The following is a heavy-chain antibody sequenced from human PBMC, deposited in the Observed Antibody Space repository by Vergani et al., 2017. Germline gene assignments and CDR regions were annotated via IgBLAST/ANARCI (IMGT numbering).Heavy chain of an antibody. V-gene: IGHV3-30*02. CDR1: GFTLSNYD. CDR3: AKHFRGWGIDY. CDR2: IQFDGSKQ. D-gene: IGHD3-16*01. Sequence: QVQLVESGGGVVQRGGSLRLSCATSGFTLSNYDMQWIRQGPGKGLEFVAFIQFDGSKQYYADSVMGRFTLSRDFSKNTLYLQMNSLRTDDTATYYCAKHFRGWGIDYWGQGTQVIVSS. J-gene: IGHJ4*02.